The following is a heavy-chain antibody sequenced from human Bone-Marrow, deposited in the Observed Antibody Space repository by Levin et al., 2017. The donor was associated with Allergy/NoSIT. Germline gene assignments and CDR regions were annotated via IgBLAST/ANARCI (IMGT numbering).Heavy chain of an antibody. V-gene: IGHV3-30*04. CDR3: ARDSDTAMQALYMDV. CDR2: ISYDGSNK. D-gene: IGHD5-18*01. J-gene: IGHJ6*02. CDR1: GFTFSSYA. Sequence: GGSLRLSCAASGFTFSSYAMHWVRQAPGKGLEWVAVISYDGSNKYYADSVKGRFTISRDNSKNTLYLQMNSLRAEDTAVYYCARDSDTAMQALYMDVWGQGTTVTVSS.